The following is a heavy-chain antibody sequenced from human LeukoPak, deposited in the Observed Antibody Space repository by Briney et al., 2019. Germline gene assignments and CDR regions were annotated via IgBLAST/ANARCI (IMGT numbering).Heavy chain of an antibody. J-gene: IGHJ3*02. CDR1: GGSISSYY. CDR3: ARGGGTFAFDI. CDR2: IYYSGST. Sequence: PSETLSLTCTVSGGSISSYYWSWIRQPPGKGLEWIGYIYYSGSTYYNPSLKSRVTISVDTSKNQFSLKLSSVTAADTAVYYCARGGGTFAFDIWGQGTMVTVSS. V-gene: IGHV4-59*12. D-gene: IGHD1-26*01.